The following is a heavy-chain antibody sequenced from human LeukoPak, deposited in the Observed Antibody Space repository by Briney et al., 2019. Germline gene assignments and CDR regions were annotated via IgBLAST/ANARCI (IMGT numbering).Heavy chain of an antibody. D-gene: IGHD3-22*01. CDR1: GFTFSSYG. V-gene: IGHV3-30*03. CDR3: ARDGHYDSSGYSCDL. CDR2: ISYDGSNK. Sequence: PGRSLRLSCAASGFTFSSYGMHWVRQAPGKGLEWVAVISYDGSNKYYADSVKGRFTISRDNSKNTLYLQMNSLGAEDTAVYYCARDGHYDSSGYSCDLWGQGTLVTVSS. J-gene: IGHJ4*02.